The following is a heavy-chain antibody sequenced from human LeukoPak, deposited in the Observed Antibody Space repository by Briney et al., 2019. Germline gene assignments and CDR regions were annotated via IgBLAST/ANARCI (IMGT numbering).Heavy chain of an antibody. D-gene: IGHD3-9*01. CDR2: IGDDVVST. CDR3: ARDSPLLTV. Sequence: GGSLRLSCVASGFTFSSHAMSWVRQAPGKGLEWVSAIGDDVVSTYYAESVKGRFTISRDNSKNTLYLQMNSLRAEDTATYYCARDSPLLTVWGQGTLVTVSS. V-gene: IGHV3-23*01. J-gene: IGHJ4*02. CDR1: GFTFSSHA.